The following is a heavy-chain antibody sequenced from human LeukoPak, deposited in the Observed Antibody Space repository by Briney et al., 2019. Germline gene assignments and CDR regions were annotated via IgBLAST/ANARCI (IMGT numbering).Heavy chain of an antibody. CDR3: AKDRGSGYYRSSYCFDY. CDR2: ISGSGGST. D-gene: IGHD3-22*01. J-gene: IGHJ4*03. Sequence: GGSLRLSCAASGFTFSSYAMSWVRQAPGKGLEWVSAISGSGGSTYYADSVKGRFTISRDNSKNTLYLQMNSLRAEDTAVYYCAKDRGSGYYRSSYCFDYWGQGTTVTVSS. CDR1: GFTFSSYA. V-gene: IGHV3-23*01.